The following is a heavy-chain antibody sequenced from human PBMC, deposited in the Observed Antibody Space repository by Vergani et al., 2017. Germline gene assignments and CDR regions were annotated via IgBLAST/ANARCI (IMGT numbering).Heavy chain of an antibody. CDR2: IGSSGPYI. V-gene: IGHV3-21*06. Sequence: EVQLVESGGGLVKPGGSLRLSCAASGFTFSDFSMSWVRQAPGKGLEWVAFIGSSGPYINYADSVKGRFIISRDNTNNSLFLQLRSLRADDAAVYYCARDCTSGGCPDNYGMDVWGQGATVTVSS. CDR1: GFTFSDFS. J-gene: IGHJ6*02. CDR3: ARDCTSGGCPDNYGMDV. D-gene: IGHD2-8*01.